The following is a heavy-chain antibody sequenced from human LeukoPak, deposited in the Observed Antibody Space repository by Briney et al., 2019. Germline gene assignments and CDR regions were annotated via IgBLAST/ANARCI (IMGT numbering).Heavy chain of an antibody. CDR3: ATIPGYSYGNDGVDFDY. Sequence: GGSLRLSCAASGFTFSSYWMHWVRQAPGKGLVWVSRINSDGSSTSYADSVKGRFTISRDNAKNTLYLQMNSLRAEDTAVYYCATIPGYSYGNDGVDFDYWGQGTLVTVSS. CDR2: INSDGSST. V-gene: IGHV3-74*01. J-gene: IGHJ4*02. CDR1: GFTFSSYW. D-gene: IGHD5-18*01.